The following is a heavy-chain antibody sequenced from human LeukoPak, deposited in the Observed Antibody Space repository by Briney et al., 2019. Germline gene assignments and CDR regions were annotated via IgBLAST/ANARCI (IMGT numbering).Heavy chain of an antibody. CDR2: VSRFGGTA. V-gene: IGHV3-23*01. J-gene: IGHJ5*02. CDR3: VKHVGSRWSNNRFDP. CDR1: GFTFNAYA. D-gene: IGHD6-13*01. Sequence: GGSLRLSSAASGFTFNAYAMSWVRQAPGKGLEWVSAVSRFGGTAYYAGSAKGRFTISRDDSKNTVYLQMNSLRVEDTALYYCVKHVGSRWSNNRFDPWGQGTLVTVS.